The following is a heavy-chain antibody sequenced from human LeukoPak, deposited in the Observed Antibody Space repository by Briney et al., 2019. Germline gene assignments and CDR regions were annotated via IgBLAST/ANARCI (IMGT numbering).Heavy chain of an antibody. CDR2: INSNSYI. CDR3: AREGGFCFGETCRYFDY. V-gene: IGHV3-21*01. CDR1: GFTFSTFS. Sequence: GGSLRLSCAASGFTFSTFSMNWVRQAPGKGLEWVASINSNSYIYYADSVKGRFTISRDNAKNSLYLQMNSLGAEDTAVYYCAREGGFCFGETCRYFDYWGQGTLVTVS. D-gene: IGHD2-15*01. J-gene: IGHJ4*02.